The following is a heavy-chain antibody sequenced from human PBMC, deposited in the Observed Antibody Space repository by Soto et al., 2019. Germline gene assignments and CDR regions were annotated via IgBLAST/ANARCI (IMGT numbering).Heavy chain of an antibody. CDR2: IYYSGST. Sequence: SETLSLTCTVSGGSISSGGYYWSWIRQHPGKGLEWIGYIYYSGSTYYNPSLKSRVTISVDTSKNQFSLKLSSVTAADTAVYYCARGIDSSGYYYPNWFDPWGQGTPVTVSS. D-gene: IGHD3-22*01. CDR3: ARGIDSSGYYYPNWFDP. CDR1: GGSISSGGYY. V-gene: IGHV4-31*03. J-gene: IGHJ5*02.